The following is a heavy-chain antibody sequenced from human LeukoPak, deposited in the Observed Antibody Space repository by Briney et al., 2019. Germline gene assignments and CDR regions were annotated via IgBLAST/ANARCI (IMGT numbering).Heavy chain of an antibody. Sequence: SGTLSLTCAVYGGSFSGYYWSWIRQPPGKGLEWIGEINHSGSTNYNPSLKSRVTISVDTSKNQFSLKLSSVTAADTAVYYCATLTLGYCSSTSCYGGDYWGQGTLVTVSS. CDR2: INHSGST. CDR3: ATLTLGYCSSTSCYGGDY. V-gene: IGHV4-34*01. J-gene: IGHJ4*02. D-gene: IGHD2-2*01. CDR1: GGSFSGYY.